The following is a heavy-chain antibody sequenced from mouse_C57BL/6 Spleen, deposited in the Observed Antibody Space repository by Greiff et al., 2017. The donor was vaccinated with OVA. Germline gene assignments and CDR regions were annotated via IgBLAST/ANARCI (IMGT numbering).Heavy chain of an antibody. Sequence: EVQVVESGGGLVQPKGSLKLSCAASGFSFNTYAMNWVRQAPGKGLEWVARIRSKSNNYATYYADSVKDRFTISRDDSESMLYLQMNNLKTEDTAMYYCVRQDYYGSEAWFAYWGQGTLVTVSA. CDR1: GFSFNTYA. D-gene: IGHD1-1*01. J-gene: IGHJ3*01. V-gene: IGHV10-1*01. CDR3: VRQDYYGSEAWFAY. CDR2: IRSKSNNYAT.